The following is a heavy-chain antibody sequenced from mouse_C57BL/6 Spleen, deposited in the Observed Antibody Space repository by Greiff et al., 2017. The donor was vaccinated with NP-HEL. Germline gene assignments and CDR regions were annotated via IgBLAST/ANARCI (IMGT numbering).Heavy chain of an antibody. V-gene: IGHV1-55*01. D-gene: IGHD1-1*01. CDR3: ARYYGSSFLLDY. CDR2: IYPGSGSN. J-gene: IGHJ2*01. Sequence: QVQLQQPGAELVKPGASVKMSCKASGYTFTSYWITWVKQRPGQGLEWIGDIYPGSGSNNYNEKFKSKATLTVDTSSSTAYMQLSLLTSEDSAVYYCARYYGSSFLLDYWGQGTTLTVSS. CDR1: GYTFTSYW.